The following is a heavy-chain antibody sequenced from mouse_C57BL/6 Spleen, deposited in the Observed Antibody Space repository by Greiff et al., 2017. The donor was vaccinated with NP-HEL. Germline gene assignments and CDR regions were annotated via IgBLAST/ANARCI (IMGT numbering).Heavy chain of an antibody. CDR2: IDPSDSYT. CDR1: GYTFTSYW. V-gene: IGHV1-50*01. CDR3: ARRAYGSSYWYFDV. D-gene: IGHD1-1*01. Sequence: QVQLQQPGAELVKPGASVKLSCEASGYTFTSYWMQWVKQRPGQGLEWIGEIDPSDSYTNYNQKFKGKATLTVDTSSSTAYMQLSSLTSEDSAVYYCARRAYGSSYWYFDVWGTGTTVTVSS. J-gene: IGHJ1*03.